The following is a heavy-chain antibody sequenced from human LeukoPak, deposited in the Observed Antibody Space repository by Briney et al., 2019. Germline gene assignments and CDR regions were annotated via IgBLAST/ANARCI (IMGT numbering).Heavy chain of an antibody. V-gene: IGHV4-34*01. Sequence: SETLSLTCAVYGGSFSGYYWSWIRQPPGKGLEWIGEINHSGSTNYNPSLKSRVTISVDTSRNQFSLKLSSVTAADTAVYYCARGGRSSGWYNWFDPWGQGTLVTVSS. CDR1: GGSFSGYY. CDR3: ARGGRSSGWYNWFDP. J-gene: IGHJ5*02. CDR2: INHSGST. D-gene: IGHD6-19*01.